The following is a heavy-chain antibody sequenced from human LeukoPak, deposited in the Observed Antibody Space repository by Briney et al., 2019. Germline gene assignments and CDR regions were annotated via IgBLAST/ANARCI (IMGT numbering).Heavy chain of an antibody. CDR3: AKDRVAVAGTFSYFDY. J-gene: IGHJ4*02. CDR1: GFTFEDYT. CDR2: INWDGGSA. D-gene: IGHD6-19*01. V-gene: IGHV3-43*01. Sequence: AGGSLRLSCEASGFTFEDYTMHWVRQAPGKGLEWVSLINWDGGSAYYADSVKGRFTISRDNSKNTLYLQMNSLRAEDTAVCYCAKDRVAVAGTFSYFDYWGQGTLVTVSS.